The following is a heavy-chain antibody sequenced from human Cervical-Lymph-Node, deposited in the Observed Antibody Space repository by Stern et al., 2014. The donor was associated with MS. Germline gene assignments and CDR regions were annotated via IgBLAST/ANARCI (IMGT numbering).Heavy chain of an antibody. CDR2: ISSGGSYI. J-gene: IGHJ4*02. D-gene: IGHD4-23*01. CDR3: ARGRGGNYRYYFDY. Sequence: EMQLVESGGGLVKPGGSLRLPCAAPGFTFSSYSMNWVRQAPGKGLGWVASISSGGSYIYYADSLKGRFTISRDNAKNSLYLQMNSLRAEDTAVYYCARGRGGNYRYYFDYWGQGTLVTVSS. CDR1: GFTFSSYS. V-gene: IGHV3-21*01.